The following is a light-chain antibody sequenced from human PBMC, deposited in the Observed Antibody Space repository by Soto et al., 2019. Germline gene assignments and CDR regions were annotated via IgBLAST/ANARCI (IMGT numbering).Light chain of an antibody. Sequence: DIQMTQSPSTLSGSVGDRVTITCRASQTISSWLAWYQQKPGKAPKLLIYLASTLQSGVPSRFSGSGSGTDFSLTISSLQPEDVATYYCQYLNSHPLSFGGGTKVEIK. J-gene: IGKJ4*01. CDR1: QTISSW. V-gene: IGKV1-5*01. CDR3: QYLNSHPLS. CDR2: LAS.